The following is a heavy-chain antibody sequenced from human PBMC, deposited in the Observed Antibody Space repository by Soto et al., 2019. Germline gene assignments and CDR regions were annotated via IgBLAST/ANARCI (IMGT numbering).Heavy chain of an antibody. D-gene: IGHD3-9*01. J-gene: IGHJ4*02. CDR1: GYTFAGHG. CDR3: AASLTPHWFVGY. V-gene: IGHV1-18*01. CDR2: ISAYHGNT. Sequence: ATGRVSGKASGYTFAGHGISGRRQAPGQGREWMGWISAYHGNTHYAQKLQGRVTMTTDTSTSTAYMELRSLRSDDTAVYYWAASLTPHWFVGYWGQGTLVSVSS.